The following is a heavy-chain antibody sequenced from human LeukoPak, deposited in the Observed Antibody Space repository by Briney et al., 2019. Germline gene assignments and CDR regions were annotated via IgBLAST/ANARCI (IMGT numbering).Heavy chain of an antibody. D-gene: IGHD1-1*01. CDR1: GGSISSYY. V-gene: IGHV4-59*01. J-gene: IGHJ4*02. Sequence: SETLSLTCTVSGGSISSYYWSWIRQPPGKGLEWIGYIYYSGSTNYNPSLKSRVTISVDTSKNQFSLKLSSVTAADTAVYYCARDLVPGTTGYWGQGTLVPVSS. CDR2: IYYSGST. CDR3: ARDLVPGTTGY.